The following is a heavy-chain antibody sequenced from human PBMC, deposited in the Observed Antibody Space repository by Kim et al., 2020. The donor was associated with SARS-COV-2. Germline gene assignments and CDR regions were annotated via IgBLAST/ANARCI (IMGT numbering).Heavy chain of an antibody. Sequence: PSLKSRVTISVDTSKNQFSLKLSSVTAADTAVYYCARARSYIAVAGYFDYWGQGTLVTVSS. J-gene: IGHJ4*02. V-gene: IGHV4-59*01. D-gene: IGHD6-19*01. CDR3: ARARSYIAVAGYFDY.